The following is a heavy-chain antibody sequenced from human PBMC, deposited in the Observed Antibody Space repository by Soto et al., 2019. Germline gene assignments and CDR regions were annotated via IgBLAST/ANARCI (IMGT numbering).Heavy chain of an antibody. D-gene: IGHD6-13*01. CDR2: ISGSGGSS. J-gene: IGHJ6*02. V-gene: IGHV3-23*01. CDR1: GFAFSTYA. CDR3: AKVTKRAAAGRYEYYKYGMDV. Sequence: PVGSLRLSCAAAGFAFSTYAMTWVRQAPWKGLEWVSVISGSGGSSYYAASVKGRFTISRDNSKNTLFLQMNGLRAEDTAVYYCAKVTKRAAAGRYEYYKYGMDVWGQGTTVTIS.